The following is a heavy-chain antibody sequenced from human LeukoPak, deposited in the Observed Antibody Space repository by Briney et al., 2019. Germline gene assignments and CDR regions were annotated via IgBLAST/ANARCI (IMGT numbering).Heavy chain of an antibody. CDR3: AKSDCGSDGCKLLNY. CDR2: INGSGDAT. CDR1: GFIFSHYT. J-gene: IGHJ4*02. V-gene: IGHV3-23*01. D-gene: IGHD2-21*01. Sequence: GGSLRLSCAASGFIFSHYTMTWVRQAPGKGLEWVSSINGSGDATKYADSVMGRFTVSRDNSKNTVSLQMNSLRAEDTAVYYCAKSDCGSDGCKLLNYWGQGTLVTASS.